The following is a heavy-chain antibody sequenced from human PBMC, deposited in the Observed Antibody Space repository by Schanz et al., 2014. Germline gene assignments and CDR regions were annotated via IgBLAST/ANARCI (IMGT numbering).Heavy chain of an antibody. CDR2: INAHTGNT. CDR3: ARVHIATDHYNSPGAFDI. Sequence: QLMQSGSEVRKPGASVKVSCKASGYIFGSHGMTWVRQAPGQGPELMGWINAHTGNTQYAQKFQGRVNMTRDTVTTTVHLELTRLRTGDTAIYYCARVHIATDHYNSPGAFDIWGQGTRVTVSS. J-gene: IGHJ3*02. D-gene: IGHD1-20*01. V-gene: IGHV1-18*01. CDR1: GYIFGSHG.